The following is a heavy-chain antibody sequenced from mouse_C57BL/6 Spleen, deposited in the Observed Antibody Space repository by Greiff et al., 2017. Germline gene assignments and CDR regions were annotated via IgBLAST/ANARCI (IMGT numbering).Heavy chain of an antibody. CDR3: ARRGGCDEYYFDY. J-gene: IGHJ2*01. D-gene: IGHD2-2*01. CDR1: GYAFSSYW. CDR2: IYPGDGDT. Sequence: QVQLQQSGAELVKPGASVKISCKASGYAFSSYWMNWVKQRPGKGLEWIGQIYPGDGDTNYNGKFKGKATLTADKSSSTVYIQLSSLTSEGSAVYFCARRGGCDEYYFDYWGQGTTLTVSS. V-gene: IGHV1-80*01.